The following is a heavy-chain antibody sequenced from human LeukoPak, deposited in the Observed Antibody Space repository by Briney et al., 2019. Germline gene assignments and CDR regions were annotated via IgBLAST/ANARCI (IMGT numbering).Heavy chain of an antibody. V-gene: IGHV4-30-2*01. Sequence: SETLSLTCTVSGGSISSYSWSWIRQPPGKGLEWIGYIYHSGSTYYNPSLKSRVTISVDRSKNQFSLKLSSVTAADTAVYYCARLGYCSGGSCYSSLGGAFDIWGQGTMVTVSS. CDR1: GGSISSYS. CDR2: IYHSGST. D-gene: IGHD2-15*01. CDR3: ARLGYCSGGSCYSSLGGAFDI. J-gene: IGHJ3*02.